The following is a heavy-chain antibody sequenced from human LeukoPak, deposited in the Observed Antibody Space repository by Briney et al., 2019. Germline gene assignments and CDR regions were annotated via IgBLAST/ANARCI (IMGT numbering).Heavy chain of an antibody. CDR3: ARTRGYCSGGSCYPTYYYYYMDV. J-gene: IGHJ6*03. V-gene: IGHV4-38-2*01. CDR1: GYSISSGYY. CDR2: IYHSGST. D-gene: IGHD2-15*01. Sequence: PSETLSLTCAVSGYSISSGYYWGWIRQPPGKGLEWIGSIYHSGSTYYNPSLKSRVTISVGTSKNQFSLKLSSVTAADTAVYYCARTRGYCSGGSCYPTYYYYYMDVWGKGTTVTVSS.